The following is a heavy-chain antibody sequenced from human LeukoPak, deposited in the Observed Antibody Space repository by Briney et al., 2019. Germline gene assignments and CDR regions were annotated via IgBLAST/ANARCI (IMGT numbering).Heavy chain of an antibody. J-gene: IGHJ6*03. CDR2: IRYDGSNK. CDR3: AKEAGEVGHYGDYYYYYMDV. V-gene: IGHV3-30*02. Sequence: GGSLRLSCAASGFTFSSYGMHWVRQAPGKGLEWVAFIRYDGSNKYYADSVKGRFTISRDNSKNTLYLQMNSLRAEDTAVYYCAKEAGEVGHYGDYYYYYMDVWGKGTTVTVSS. CDR1: GFTFSSYG. D-gene: IGHD4-17*01.